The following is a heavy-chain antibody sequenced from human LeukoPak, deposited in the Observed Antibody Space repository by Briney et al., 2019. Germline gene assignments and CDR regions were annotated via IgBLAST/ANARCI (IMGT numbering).Heavy chain of an antibody. D-gene: IGHD3-10*01. V-gene: IGHV1-2*02. CDR1: GDTFTGYY. CDR2: INPNRGGT. J-gene: IGHJ5*02. CDR3: ARSNSSPKTMLRGRDWFDP. Sequence: ASVKVSCKASGDTFTGYYMRWVRQAPGQGLEWMGWINPNRGGTNYAQKFQGRVTMTRDTSMSTAYMELSRLRSDDTAVYYCARSNSSPKTMLRGRDWFDPWGQETLVTASS.